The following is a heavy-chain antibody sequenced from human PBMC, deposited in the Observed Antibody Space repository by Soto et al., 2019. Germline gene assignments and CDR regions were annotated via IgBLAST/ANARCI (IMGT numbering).Heavy chain of an antibody. CDR3: ARDPTTVVTGAFDI. CDR1: DGSISSYY. CDR2: IYDSGST. J-gene: IGHJ3*02. D-gene: IGHD4-17*01. V-gene: IGHV4-4*07. Sequence: DTLSLTCTVSDGSISSYYWTWIRQSAGKGLEWIGRIYDSGSTNYNPSLKSRVTLSVDRAKKNFSLKLTSVTAADTAVYYCARDPTTVVTGAFDIWGQGTMVS.